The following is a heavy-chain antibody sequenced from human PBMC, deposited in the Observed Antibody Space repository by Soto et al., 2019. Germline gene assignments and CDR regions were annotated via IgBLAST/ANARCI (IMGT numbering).Heavy chain of an antibody. CDR3: ARDPVPSDAGSVRLPADI. CDR2: INPNGEST. Sequence: QVRLVQSGAEVKKPGASVTVSCRASGYAFTTYYLHWVRQAPGQGLEWMGIINPNGESTTYSQHFLGRVTMTRDTSANTVYMELSGLTSEDTAMYFCARDPVPSDAGSVRLPADIWGQGKLVTISS. D-gene: IGHD2-15*01. J-gene: IGHJ3*02. CDR1: GYAFTTYY. V-gene: IGHV1-46*01.